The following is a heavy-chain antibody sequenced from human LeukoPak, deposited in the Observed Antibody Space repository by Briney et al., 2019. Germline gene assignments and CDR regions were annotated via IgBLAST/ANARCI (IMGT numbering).Heavy chain of an antibody. CDR1: GFTFSNYW. CDR2: INSDGSST. V-gene: IGHV3-74*01. Sequence: EGSLRLSCAASGFTFSNYWMHWVRQAPGKGLVWVSRINSDGSSTTYADSEKGRFTISRDNAKNTLYLQMNSLRAEDTAVYYCARVDTAMDPFDYWGQGTQVTVSS. CDR3: ARVDTAMDPFDY. J-gene: IGHJ4*02. D-gene: IGHD5-18*01.